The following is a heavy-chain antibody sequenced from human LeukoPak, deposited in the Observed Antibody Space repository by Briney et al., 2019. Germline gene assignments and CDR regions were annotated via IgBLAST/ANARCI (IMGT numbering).Heavy chain of an antibody. CDR2: VNHSGNT. J-gene: IGHJ4*02. D-gene: IGHD1-14*01. V-gene: IGHV4-34*01. CDR1: RGSLSGYY. CDR3: ARGGTELGPRAFDY. Sequence: PSETLSLTCGVSRGSLSGYYWNWIRQSPGKRLEWIGEVNHSGNTNYSPSLKSRATVSVDTSKNQFSLKLTSVTAADTAIYFCARGGTELGPRAFDYWGQGTLVAVSS.